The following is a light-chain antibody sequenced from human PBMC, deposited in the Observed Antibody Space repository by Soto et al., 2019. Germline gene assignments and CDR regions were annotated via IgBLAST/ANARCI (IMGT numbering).Light chain of an antibody. CDR3: QQYDTSPRT. J-gene: IGKJ1*01. CDR1: QSVSSNY. V-gene: IGKV3-20*01. CDR2: GAS. Sequence: EIVLTQSPGTLPLSQGERATLSCRASQSVSSNYLACYQQKRGQAPRLLIYGASSRATGIPTRFSVTGSGTDFTLTISRLEPEDFAVDYCQQYDTSPRTFGQGTKVEI.